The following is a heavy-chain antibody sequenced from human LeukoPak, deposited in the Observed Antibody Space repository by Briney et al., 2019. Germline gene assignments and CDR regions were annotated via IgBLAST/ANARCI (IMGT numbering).Heavy chain of an antibody. Sequence: GESLRISCKGSGYRFTSYWFSWVRQMPGKGLEWMGRIDPSDSYTNYSPSFQGHVTISADKSISTAYLQWSSLKASDTAMYYCARPSRGWYVLDYWGQGTLVTVSS. CDR1: GYRFTSYW. V-gene: IGHV5-10-1*01. CDR2: IDPSDSYT. CDR3: ARPSRGWYVLDY. D-gene: IGHD6-19*01. J-gene: IGHJ4*02.